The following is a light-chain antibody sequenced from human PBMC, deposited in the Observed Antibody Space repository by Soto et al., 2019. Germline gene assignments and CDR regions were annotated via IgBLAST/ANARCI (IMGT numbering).Light chain of an antibody. CDR1: SSDVGGYNY. Sequence: QSALTQPPSASGSPGQSVTISCTGTSSDVGGYNYVSWYQQYPGKAPKLMIYEVTKRPSGVPDRFSGSKSGNTASLTVSGLQTEDEADYYCSSYAGRNSLVFGGGTKLTVL. J-gene: IGLJ3*02. V-gene: IGLV2-8*01. CDR3: SSYAGRNSLV. CDR2: EVT.